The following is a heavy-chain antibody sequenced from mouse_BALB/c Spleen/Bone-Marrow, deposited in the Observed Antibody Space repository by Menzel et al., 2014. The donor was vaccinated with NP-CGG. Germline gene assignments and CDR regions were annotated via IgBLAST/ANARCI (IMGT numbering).Heavy chain of an antibody. CDR1: GYSFXGYY. J-gene: IGHJ4*01. Sequence: LVKTGASVKISCKASGYSFXGYYMHWVKQSHGKSLEWIGYISCYNGATRYNQKFKGKATLTVDTSSSTAHMQFNSLTSEDSAVYFCARGGTMISTDAMDYWGQGTSVTVSS. CDR3: ARGGTMISTDAMDY. V-gene: IGHV1S34*01. CDR2: ISCYNGAT. D-gene: IGHD2-4*01.